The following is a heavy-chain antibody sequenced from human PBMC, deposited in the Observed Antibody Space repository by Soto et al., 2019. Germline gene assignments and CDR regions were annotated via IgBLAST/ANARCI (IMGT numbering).Heavy chain of an antibody. CDR2: IDCDDDK. J-gene: IGHJ6*02. CDR3: ARIPRRVYVGYTSYYYYGMDV. CDR1: GFSLSTTEMC. Sequence: XDPTLANPTQSLTLTCIFTGFSLSTTEMCVSWIRQPPGKALECLALIDCDDDKYYSTSLKTRLTISKDTSKNQVVLTMTNMDPVDTATYYCARIPRRVYVGYTSYYYYGMDVWGQGTTVTASS. D-gene: IGHD5-12*01. V-gene: IGHV2-70*01.